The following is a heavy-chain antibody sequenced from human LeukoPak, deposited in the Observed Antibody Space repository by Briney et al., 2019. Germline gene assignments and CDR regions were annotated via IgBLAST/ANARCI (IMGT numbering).Heavy chain of an antibody. CDR1: GFTVSSNY. CDR3: ARVYTTMGLDY. V-gene: IGHV3-53*01. Sequence: PGGSLRLSCAASGFTVSSNYMSWVRRAPGKGLEWVSVIYSGGSTYYADSVKGRFTISRDNSKNTLYLQMNSLRAEDTAVYYCARVYTTMGLDYWGQGTLVTVSS. J-gene: IGHJ4*02. D-gene: IGHD5-18*01. CDR2: IYSGGST.